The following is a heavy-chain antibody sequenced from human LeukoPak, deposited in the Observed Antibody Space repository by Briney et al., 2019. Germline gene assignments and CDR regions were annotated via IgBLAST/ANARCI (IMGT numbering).Heavy chain of an antibody. D-gene: IGHD6-13*01. CDR3: VRHPAAAAPGY. V-gene: IGHV4-59*08. CDR1: GGSVSSYY. Sequence: PSETLSLTCTVSGGSVSSYYWSWIRQPPGKGLEWIGYIYYSGSTNYNPSLKSRVTISVDTSKNQFSLKLSSVTAADTAVYYCVRHPAAAAPGYWGQGTLVTVSS. CDR2: IYYSGST. J-gene: IGHJ4*02.